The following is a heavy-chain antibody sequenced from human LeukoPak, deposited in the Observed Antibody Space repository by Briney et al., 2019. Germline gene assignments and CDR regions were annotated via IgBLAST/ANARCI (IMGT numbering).Heavy chain of an antibody. V-gene: IGHV4-59*01. J-gene: IGHJ6*04. D-gene: IGHD6-13*01. Sequence: SETLSLTCTVSGDSISGYYWSWIRQPPGKGLEWIGYIYHSGSTNYNPSLKSRVTISVDTSKNQFSLKLSSVTAADTAVYYCARGRAAADVWGKGTTVTVSS. CDR1: GDSISGYY. CDR3: ARGRAAADV. CDR2: IYHSGST.